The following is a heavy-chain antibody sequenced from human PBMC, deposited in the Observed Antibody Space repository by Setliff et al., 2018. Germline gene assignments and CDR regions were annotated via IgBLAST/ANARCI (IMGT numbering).Heavy chain of an antibody. Sequence: ASVKVSCKASGYSFTSYGISWVRQAPGQGLEWMGWISAYNDNKNYAQRFQGRVTMTTDTSTNTVFMELRSLRSDDTAMFYCARVVYYASGSSLSYGMDVWGQGTAVTVSS. CDR2: ISAYNDNK. D-gene: IGHD3-10*01. CDR1: GYSFTSYG. CDR3: ARVVYYASGSSLSYGMDV. V-gene: IGHV1-18*01. J-gene: IGHJ6*02.